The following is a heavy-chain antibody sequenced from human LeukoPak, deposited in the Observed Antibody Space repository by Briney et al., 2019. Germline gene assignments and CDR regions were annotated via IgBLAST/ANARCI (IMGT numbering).Heavy chain of an antibody. CDR1: GGTFSSYA. Sequence: GASVKVSCKASGGTFSSYAISWVRQAPGQGLEWMGRIIPILGIANYAQKFQGRVTITADKSTSTAYMELSSLRSEDTAVYYCARAISDSSGYYLPDYYYYYGMDVWGQGTTVTVSS. D-gene: IGHD3-22*01. CDR2: IIPILGIA. J-gene: IGHJ6*02. V-gene: IGHV1-69*04. CDR3: ARAISDSSGYYLPDYYYYYGMDV.